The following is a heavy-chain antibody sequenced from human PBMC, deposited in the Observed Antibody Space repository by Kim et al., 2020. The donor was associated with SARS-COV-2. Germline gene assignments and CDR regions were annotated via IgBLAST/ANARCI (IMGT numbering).Heavy chain of an antibody. J-gene: IGHJ4*02. CDR3: TSFGESFGY. CDR2: IRSKANSYAT. CDR1: GFTFSGSA. Sequence: GESLKISCAASGFTFSGSAMHWVRQASGKGLEWVGRIRSKANSYATAYAASVKGRFTISRDDSKNTAYLQMNSLKTEDTAVYYCTSFGESFGYWGQGTLVTVSS. V-gene: IGHV3-73*01. D-gene: IGHD3-10*01.